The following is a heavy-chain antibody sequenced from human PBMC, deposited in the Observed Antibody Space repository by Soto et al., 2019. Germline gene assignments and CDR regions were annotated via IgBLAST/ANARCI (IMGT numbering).Heavy chain of an antibody. CDR2: IVPIFDTT. Sequence: QVQLVQSGAEVKKPGSSVKVSCKASGGTFMSYGVSWVRQAPGQGLEWIGGIVPIFDTTNYAQKFQGRVTRTADESTSTAYMELSSLRSEDTATYYCAREWGREAVAGTNGFDPWGQGTRVTVSS. D-gene: IGHD6-19*01. CDR3: AREWGREAVAGTNGFDP. CDR1: GGTFMSYG. J-gene: IGHJ5*02. V-gene: IGHV1-69*12.